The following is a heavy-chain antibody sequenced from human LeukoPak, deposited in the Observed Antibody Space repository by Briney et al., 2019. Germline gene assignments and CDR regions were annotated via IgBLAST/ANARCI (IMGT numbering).Heavy chain of an antibody. CDR2: ISAGSGNT. J-gene: IGHJ4*02. D-gene: IGHD5-18*01. CDR3: ARDYGYSLLFY. CDR1: GYTFTNFA. Sequence: ASVKASCKASGYTFTNFAIHWVRQAPGQRLEWMGWISAGSGNTKYSQKLQGRVTITRDTSASTAYMELYSLRSEDTAVYYCARDYGYSLLFYWGQGTLVTVSS. V-gene: IGHV1-3*01.